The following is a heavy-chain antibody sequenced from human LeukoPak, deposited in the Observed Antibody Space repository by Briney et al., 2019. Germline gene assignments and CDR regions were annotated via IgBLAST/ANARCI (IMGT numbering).Heavy chain of an antibody. Sequence: SETLSLTCAVYGGSFSGYYWSWIRQPPGKGLEWIGEINHSGSTNYNPSLKSRVTISVDTSKNQFSLKLSSVTAADTAVYYCVRGRWSVDYWGQGTLVTVSS. CDR3: VRGRWSVDY. D-gene: IGHD4-23*01. CDR1: GGSFSGYY. CDR2: INHSGST. V-gene: IGHV4-34*01. J-gene: IGHJ4*02.